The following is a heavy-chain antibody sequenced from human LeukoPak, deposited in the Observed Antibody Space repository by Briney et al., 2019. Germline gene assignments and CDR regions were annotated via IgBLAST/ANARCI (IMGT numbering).Heavy chain of an antibody. D-gene: IGHD3-3*02. CDR3: ASDISNKGFDY. CDR2: ISNIGSTT. Sequence: GGSLRLSCAASGLTLSNYYMSWIRQAPGKGLEWVSYISNIGSTTHHADSVKGRFTISRDNAKNSLYLQMNSLRAEDTAVYYCASDISNKGFDYWGQGTLATVSS. V-gene: IGHV3-11*04. J-gene: IGHJ4*02. CDR1: GLTLSNYY.